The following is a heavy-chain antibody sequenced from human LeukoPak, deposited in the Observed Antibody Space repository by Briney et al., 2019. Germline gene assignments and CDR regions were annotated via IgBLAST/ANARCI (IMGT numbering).Heavy chain of an antibody. J-gene: IGHJ4*02. Sequence: GESLRLSCAASGFTFTTYWMSWVRQAPGKGLEWVANINQDGSEKYFVDSVKGRFTISRDNAKNSLYLQMNSLRAEDMALYYCAKDVGTNVEYYFDYWGQGTLVTVSS. CDR2: INQDGSEK. CDR3: AKDVGTNVEYYFDY. D-gene: IGHD2-2*01. CDR1: GFTFTTYW. V-gene: IGHV3-7*03.